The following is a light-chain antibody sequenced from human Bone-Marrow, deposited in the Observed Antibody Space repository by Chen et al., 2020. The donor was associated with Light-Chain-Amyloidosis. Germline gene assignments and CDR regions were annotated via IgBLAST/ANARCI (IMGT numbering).Light chain of an antibody. CDR2: DDS. J-gene: IGLJ3*02. CDR1: NIGSTS. CDR3: QVWDSSSDRPV. V-gene: IGLV3-21*02. Sequence: SYVLTQPSSVSVAPGQTATIACGGNNIGSTSVHWYQQTPGQAPLLVVYDDSDRPSGIHERLSGYNSGNTATLTISRVEAGDEADYYCQVWDSSSDRPVFGGGPKLTV.